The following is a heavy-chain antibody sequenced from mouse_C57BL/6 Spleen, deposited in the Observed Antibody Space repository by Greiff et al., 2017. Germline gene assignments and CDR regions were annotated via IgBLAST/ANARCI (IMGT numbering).Heavy chain of an antibody. D-gene: IGHD1-1*01. J-gene: IGHJ3*01. CDR1: GYSFTGYY. V-gene: IGHV1-42*01. CDR2: INPSTGGT. Sequence: EVQLQQSGPELVKPGASVKISCKASGYSFTGYYMNWVKQSPEKSLEWIGEINPSTGGTTYNQKFKAKATLTVDKSSSTAYMQLKSLTSEDSAVYYCARTLHYYGKTWFAYWGQGTLVTVSA. CDR3: ARTLHYYGKTWFAY.